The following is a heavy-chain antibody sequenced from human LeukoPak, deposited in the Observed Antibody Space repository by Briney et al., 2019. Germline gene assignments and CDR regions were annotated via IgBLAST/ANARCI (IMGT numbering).Heavy chain of an antibody. V-gene: IGHV4-39*07. J-gene: IGHJ5*02. CDR2: IYYSGST. Sequence: SETLSLTCTVSGGSISSNTYYWGWIRQPPGKGLEWIGSIYYSGSTYYNPSLKSRVTISVDTSKNQFSLKLSSVTAADTAVYYCARDNWFDPWGQGTLVTVSS. CDR1: GGSISSNTYY. CDR3: ARDNWFDP.